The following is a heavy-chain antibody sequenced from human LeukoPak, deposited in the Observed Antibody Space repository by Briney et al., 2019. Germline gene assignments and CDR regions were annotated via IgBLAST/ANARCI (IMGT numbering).Heavy chain of an antibody. Sequence: PGGSLRLSCVASGFIFNDYNMNWVRQAPGKGLEWVSYISSSSSYIFYADSVKGRFTVSRDNAKNSLYLQMSSLRAEDTAVYYCAREVGGPDYGGQGTLVTVSS. CDR3: AREVGGPDY. D-gene: IGHD4-23*01. CDR2: ISSSSSYI. V-gene: IGHV3-21*05. J-gene: IGHJ4*02. CDR1: GFIFNDYN.